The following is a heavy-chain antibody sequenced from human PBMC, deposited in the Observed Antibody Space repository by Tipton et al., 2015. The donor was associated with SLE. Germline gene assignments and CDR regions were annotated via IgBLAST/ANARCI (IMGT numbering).Heavy chain of an antibody. Sequence: TLSLTCTVSGGSISSSSYYWGWIRQPPGKGLEWIGSIDYSGVTYYTPSLESRVTISVDTSKNQFSLNLSSVSAADTAVYYCARQPGRTTKAYDIWGQGTVVTVSS. CDR3: ARQPGRTTKAYDI. V-gene: IGHV4-39*01. D-gene: IGHD1-7*01. CDR1: GGSISSSSYY. CDR2: IDYSGVT. J-gene: IGHJ3*02.